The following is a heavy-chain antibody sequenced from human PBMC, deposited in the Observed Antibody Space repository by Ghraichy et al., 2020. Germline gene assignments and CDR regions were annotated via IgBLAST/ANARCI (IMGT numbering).Heavy chain of an antibody. V-gene: IGHV4-39*01. D-gene: IGHD3-22*01. Sequence: SETLSLTCTVSGGSISSSSYYWGWIRQPPGKGLEWIGSIYYSGSTYYNPSLKSRVTISVDTSKNQFSLKLSSVTAADTAVYYCARQGVLTMIVVANWFDPWGQGTLVTVSS. CDR1: GGSISSSSYY. CDR2: IYYSGST. CDR3: ARQGVLTMIVVANWFDP. J-gene: IGHJ5*02.